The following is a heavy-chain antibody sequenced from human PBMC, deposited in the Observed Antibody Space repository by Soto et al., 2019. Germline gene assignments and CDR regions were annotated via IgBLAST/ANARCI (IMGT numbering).Heavy chain of an antibody. CDR3: ARGFSSSWDNWFDP. D-gene: IGHD6-13*01. CDR1: GGSISSGDYY. Sequence: SETLSLTCTVSGGSISSGDYYWSWIRQHPGKGLECIGYIYYSGSTYYNPSLKSRVTISVDTSKNQFSLNLSSVTAADTAVYYCARGFSSSWDNWFDPWGQGALVTVSS. J-gene: IGHJ5*02. CDR2: IYYSGST. V-gene: IGHV4-31*03.